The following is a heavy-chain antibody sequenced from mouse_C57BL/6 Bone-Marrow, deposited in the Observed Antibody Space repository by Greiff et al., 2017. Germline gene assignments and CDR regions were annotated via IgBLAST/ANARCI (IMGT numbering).Heavy chain of an antibody. D-gene: IGHD3-2*02. CDR2: ISSGSSTI. V-gene: IGHV5-17*01. CDR3: ASPTAQAGPAY. J-gene: IGHJ3*01. CDR1: GFTFSDYG. Sequence: EVQRVESGGGLVKPGGSLKLSCAASGFTFSDYGMHWVRQAPEKGLEWVAYISSGSSTIYYADTVKGRFTISRDNAKNTLFLQMTSLRSEDTAMYYCASPTAQAGPAYWGQGTLVTVSA.